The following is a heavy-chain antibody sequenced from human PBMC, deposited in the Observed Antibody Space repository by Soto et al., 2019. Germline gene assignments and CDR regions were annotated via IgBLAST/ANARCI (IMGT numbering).Heavy chain of an antibody. Sequence: QVQLVESGGGVVQPGRSLRLSCAASGFTFSSYGMHWVRQAPGKGLEWVAVISYDGSNKYYADSVKGRFTISRDNSKNLLYLQMNSLRAEDTAVYYCAKGRGPMILVVNGVDYWGQGTLVTVSS. J-gene: IGHJ4*02. D-gene: IGHD3-22*01. V-gene: IGHV3-30*18. CDR3: AKGRGPMILVVNGVDY. CDR1: GFTFSSYG. CDR2: ISYDGSNK.